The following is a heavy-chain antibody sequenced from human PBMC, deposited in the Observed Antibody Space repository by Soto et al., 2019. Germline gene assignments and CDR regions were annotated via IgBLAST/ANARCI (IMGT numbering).Heavy chain of an antibody. V-gene: IGHV3-23*01. CDR3: AWGRHSSSGWYEVVD. CDR1: GFTFSNYA. CDR2: ISDSGDNT. Sequence: GGSLRLSCAASGFTFSNYAMSWVRQAPGKGLEWVSGISDSGDNTYHADPMKGRFTISRDNSKNTLYLQMNSLRTEDTAVYYCAWGRHSSSGWYEVVDWGQGAQV. J-gene: IGHJ4*02. D-gene: IGHD6-19*01.